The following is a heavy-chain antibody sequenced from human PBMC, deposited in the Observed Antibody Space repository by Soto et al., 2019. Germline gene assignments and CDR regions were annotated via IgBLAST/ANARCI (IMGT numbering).Heavy chain of an antibody. CDR1: GDSVSSNSAA. Sequence: SQTLSLTCAISGDSVSSNSAAWNWIRQSPSRGLEWLGRTYYRSKWYNDYAVSVKSRITINPDTSKNQFSLQLNSVTPEDTAVYCCARAYYYDSSGYSEYYGMDVWGQGTTVTVSS. J-gene: IGHJ6*02. CDR2: TYYRSKWYN. D-gene: IGHD3-22*01. V-gene: IGHV6-1*01. CDR3: ARAYYYDSSGYSEYYGMDV.